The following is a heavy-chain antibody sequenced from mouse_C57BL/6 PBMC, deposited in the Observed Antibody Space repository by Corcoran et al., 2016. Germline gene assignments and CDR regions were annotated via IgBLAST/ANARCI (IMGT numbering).Heavy chain of an antibody. CDR2: IYPGSGNT. CDR1: GYSFTSYY. D-gene: IGHD2-12*01. J-gene: IGHJ3*01. CDR3: ARGGGYSNWFAY. Sequence: QVQLQQSGPELVKPGASVKISCKASGYSFTSYYIHWVKQRPGQGLEWIGWIYPGSGNTKYNEKFKGKATLTADTSYSTAYMQLSSLTSEDSAVYYCARGGGYSNWFAYWGQGTLVTVSA. V-gene: IGHV1-66*01.